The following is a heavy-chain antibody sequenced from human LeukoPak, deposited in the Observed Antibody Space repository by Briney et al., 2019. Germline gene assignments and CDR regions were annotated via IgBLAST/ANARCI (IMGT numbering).Heavy chain of an antibody. CDR3: AKVMPPGRIRFYSYYMDV. V-gene: IGHV3-23*01. CDR1: GFTFSSYA. Sequence: AGGSLRLSCAASGFTFSSYAMSWVHQAPGKGLEWVSAISGSGGSTYYADSVKGRFTISRDKSKNTLSLQMNGLRVEDTAVYYCAKVMPPGRIRFYSYYMDVWGKGTTVTVS. J-gene: IGHJ6*03. D-gene: IGHD2-15*01. CDR2: ISGSGGST.